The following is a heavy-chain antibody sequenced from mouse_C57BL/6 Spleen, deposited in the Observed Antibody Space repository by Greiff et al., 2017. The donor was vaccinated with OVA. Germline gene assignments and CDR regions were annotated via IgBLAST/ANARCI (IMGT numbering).Heavy chain of an antibody. V-gene: IGHV1-82*01. CDR2: IYPGDGDT. D-gene: IGHD3-2*02. CDR1: GYAFSSSW. CDR3: ARSETAQDY. Sequence: VQLQQSGPELVKPGASVKISCKASGYAFSSSWMNWVKQRPGKGLEWIGRIYPGDGDTNYNGKFKGKATLTADKSSSTAYMQLSSLTSEDSAVYFCARSETAQDYWGQGTTLTVSS. J-gene: IGHJ2*01.